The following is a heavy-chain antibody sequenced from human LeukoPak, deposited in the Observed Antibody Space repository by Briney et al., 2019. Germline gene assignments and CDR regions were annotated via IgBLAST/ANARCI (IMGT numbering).Heavy chain of an antibody. CDR2: ISWNTVSI. J-gene: IGHJ4*02. CDR1: GYTFSSYA. Sequence: PGGSLRLSCAASGYTFSSYAMHWVRQAPVKGLEWVAHISWNTVSIDYVDSVKGRFTISRDNAENSLYLEMNSLRPEDTALYYCVKDRVGRPYSSSSDFDYWGQGTLVTVSS. CDR3: VKDRVGRPYSSSSDFDY. D-gene: IGHD6-13*01. V-gene: IGHV3-9*01.